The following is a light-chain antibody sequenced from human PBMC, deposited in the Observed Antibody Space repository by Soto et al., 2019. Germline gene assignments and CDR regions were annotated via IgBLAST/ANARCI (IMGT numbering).Light chain of an antibody. V-gene: IGLV3-21*04. CDR1: NIGSNS. CDR3: QVWDRSSDHVV. J-gene: IGLJ3*02. Sequence: SYELTQPPSVSVAPGKTARITCGGINIGSNSVHWNQQKPGQAPVLVIYYDSDRPSGIPERFSGSNSGNTATLTISRVEAGDEADYYCQVWDRSSDHVVFGGGTKLTVL. CDR2: YDS.